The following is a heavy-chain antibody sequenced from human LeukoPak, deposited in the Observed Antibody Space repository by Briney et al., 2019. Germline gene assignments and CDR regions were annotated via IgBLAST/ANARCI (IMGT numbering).Heavy chain of an antibody. CDR3: ARDLFSNDYNY. CDR2: ISYDGSNK. V-gene: IGHV3-30-3*01. Sequence: GGSLRLSCAASGFTFSSYAMHWVRQAPGKGLEWVAVISYDGSNKYYANSVKGRFTISRDNSKNTLYLQMNSLRPEDTAVYYCARDLFSNDYNYWGQGTLVTVSS. J-gene: IGHJ4*02. D-gene: IGHD4-11*01. CDR1: GFTFSSYA.